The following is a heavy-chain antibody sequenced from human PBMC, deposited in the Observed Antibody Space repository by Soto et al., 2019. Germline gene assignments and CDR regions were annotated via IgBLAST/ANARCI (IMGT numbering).Heavy chain of an antibody. V-gene: IGHV1-69*01. J-gene: IGHJ6*02. CDR3: VRDRGYCSSTSCYTEAGYYYYYGMDV. Sequence: QVQLVQSGAEVKTPGSSVKVSCKASGGTFSSYAISWVRQAPGQGLEWMGGIIPIFGTANYAQKFQGRVTITADESTSTAYKERSSLRSDDTALYYCVRDRGYCSSTSCYTEAGYYYYYGMDVWGQGTTVTVSS. CDR1: GGTFSSYA. CDR2: IIPIFGTA. D-gene: IGHD2-2*02.